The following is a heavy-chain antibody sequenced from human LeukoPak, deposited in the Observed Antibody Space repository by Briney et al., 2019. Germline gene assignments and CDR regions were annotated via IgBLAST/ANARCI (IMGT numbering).Heavy chain of an antibody. CDR2: INRAGST. Sequence: SETLSLTCAVYGASFSGNYWSWIRQPPGKGLEWIGEINRAGSTEYNPSLKSRVTISRDTSNPHFSLRLSSVTAADTAVYYCATSKDYISGFYYWGQGHLVTVSS. V-gene: IGHV4-34*01. D-gene: IGHD4-11*01. J-gene: IGHJ4*02. CDR3: ATSKDYISGFYY. CDR1: GASFSGNY.